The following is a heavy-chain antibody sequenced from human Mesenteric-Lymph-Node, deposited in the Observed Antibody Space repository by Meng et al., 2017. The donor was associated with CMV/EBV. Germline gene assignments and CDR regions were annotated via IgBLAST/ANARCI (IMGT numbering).Heavy chain of an antibody. CDR1: GFTFSSYW. CDR3: AKGHTYCTGGSCYPDY. Sequence: GESLKISCATSGFTFSSYWMSWVRQAPGKGLEWVANIKQDGSEKNYVDSVKGRFTISRDNSKNTLSLEMTSLRPDDTAIYYCAKGHTYCTGGSCYPDYWGQGTLVTVSS. J-gene: IGHJ4*02. D-gene: IGHD2-15*01. CDR2: IKQDGSEK. V-gene: IGHV3-7*01.